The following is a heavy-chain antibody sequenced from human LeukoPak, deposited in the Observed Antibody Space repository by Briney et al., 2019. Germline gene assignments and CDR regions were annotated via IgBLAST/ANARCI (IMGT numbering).Heavy chain of an antibody. CDR1: GFTFSSYG. CDR3: AKEYYDSSGYHRGYFDY. CDR2: IRYDGSNK. J-gene: IGHJ4*02. Sequence: GGSLRLSCVASGFTFSSYGMHWVRQAPGKGLEWVAFIRYDGSNKYYADSVKGRFTISRDNSKNTLYLQMNSLRAEDTAVYYCAKEYYDSSGYHRGYFDYWGQGTLVTVSS. D-gene: IGHD3-22*01. V-gene: IGHV3-30*02.